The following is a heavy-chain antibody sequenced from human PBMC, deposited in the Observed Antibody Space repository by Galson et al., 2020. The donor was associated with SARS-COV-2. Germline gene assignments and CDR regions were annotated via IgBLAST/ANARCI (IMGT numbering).Heavy chain of an antibody. J-gene: IGHJ4*02. D-gene: IGHD1-1*01. Sequence: ASETLSLTCTVSGDSIRSYDYYWSWIRQSPGKGLEYIGYIYYSGSTYYNPSLKSRITISLDTSKNQFSMKLSAVTAADTAVYFCARDQGGSAGFDSYYFDYWGQGTLVTVSS. CDR1: GDSIRSYDYY. CDR3: ARDQGGSAGFDSYYFDY. CDR2: IYYSGST. V-gene: IGHV4-31*03.